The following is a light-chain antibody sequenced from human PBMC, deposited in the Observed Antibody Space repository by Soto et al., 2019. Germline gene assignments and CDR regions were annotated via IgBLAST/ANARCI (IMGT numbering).Light chain of an antibody. CDR3: LQDYNFPLT. V-gene: IGKV1-6*01. CDR1: QDIGND. CDR2: AAS. Sequence: AIQMTQSPSSVSASLGDRVTITCRARQDIGNDLAWYQQRPGQAPKLLIYAASSLQSGLPSRFSGGGSGTDFTLTINNLQPGDIATYYCLQDYNFPLTFGGRTKVEIK. J-gene: IGKJ4*01.